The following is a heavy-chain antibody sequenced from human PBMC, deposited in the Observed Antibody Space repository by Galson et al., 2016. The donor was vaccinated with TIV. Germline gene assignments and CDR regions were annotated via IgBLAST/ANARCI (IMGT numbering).Heavy chain of an antibody. J-gene: IGHJ6*02. CDR1: GFTFSTYV. CDR2: VRYDGSHK. Sequence: LRLSCAASGFTFSTYVMHWVRQAPGKGLEWVAFVRYDGSHKNYADSVKGRFTISRDDSKYTLYLQMNGLRRDDSAVYYCASGVVAHTYYFYGMDVWGQGTTVTVSS. D-gene: IGHD2-15*01. V-gene: IGHV3-30*02. CDR3: ASGVVAHTYYFYGMDV.